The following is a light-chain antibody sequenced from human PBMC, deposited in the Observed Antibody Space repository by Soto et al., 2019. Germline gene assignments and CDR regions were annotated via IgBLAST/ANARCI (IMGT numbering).Light chain of an antibody. Sequence: VLTQPPSASGSPGQSVAISCTGTNSDIGNYNFVSWYQQHPGKAPKLMIFEVTKRPSGVPNRFSGSKSGNTASLTVSGLQAEDEADYYCTSYAGSNTPYVFGTGTKVTVL. V-gene: IGLV2-8*01. CDR3: TSYAGSNTPYV. CDR2: EVT. CDR1: NSDIGNYNF. J-gene: IGLJ1*01.